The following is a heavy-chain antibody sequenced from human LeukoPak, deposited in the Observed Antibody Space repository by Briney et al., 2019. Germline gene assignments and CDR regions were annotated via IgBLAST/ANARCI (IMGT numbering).Heavy chain of an antibody. CDR2: INPNSGGT. D-gene: IGHD6-6*01. V-gene: IGHV1-2*02. Sequence: APVKVSCKASGYTFTAYYMHWVRQAPGQGLEWMGWINPNSGGTHHAQKFQDRVTLTGDTSISTAYMELSRLTSDDTAVYYCARGHMSSSSPHLDYWGQGTLVTVSS. CDR1: GYTFTAYY. CDR3: ARGHMSSSSPHLDY. J-gene: IGHJ4*02.